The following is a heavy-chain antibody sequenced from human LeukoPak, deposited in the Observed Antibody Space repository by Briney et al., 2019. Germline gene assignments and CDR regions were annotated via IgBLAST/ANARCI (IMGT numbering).Heavy chain of an antibody. J-gene: IGHJ4*02. V-gene: IGHV3-30*02. D-gene: IGHD3-10*01. CDR3: AKDVGSGSYYVN. Sequence: GGSLRLSCAASGFTFSSYGMHWVRQAPGKGLEWVAFIRCDGSNKYYADSVKGQFTISRDNSKNTLYLQMNSLRAEDTAVYYCAKDVGSGSYYVNWGQGTLVTVSS. CDR1: GFTFSSYG. CDR2: IRCDGSNK.